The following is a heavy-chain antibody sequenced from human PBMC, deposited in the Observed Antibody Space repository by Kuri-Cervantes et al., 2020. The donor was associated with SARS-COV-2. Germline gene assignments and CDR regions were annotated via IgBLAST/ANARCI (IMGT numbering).Heavy chain of an antibody. Sequence: GESLKISCTASGFTFGDYAMSWFRQAPGKGLERVGFIRSKAYGGTTEYAASVKGRFTISRDDSKSIAYLQMNSLKTEDTAVYYCTRGLTLHYYDATRAFDIWGQGTMVTVSS. CDR3: TRGLTLHYYDATRAFDI. CDR1: GFTFGDYA. J-gene: IGHJ3*02. D-gene: IGHD3-22*01. V-gene: IGHV3-49*03. CDR2: IRSKAYGGTT.